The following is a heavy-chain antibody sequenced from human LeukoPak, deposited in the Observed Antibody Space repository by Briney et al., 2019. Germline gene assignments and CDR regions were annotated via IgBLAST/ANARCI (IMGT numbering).Heavy chain of an antibody. D-gene: IGHD4-17*01. V-gene: IGHV3-48*04. CDR2: ISSSGSTI. J-gene: IGHJ5*02. CDR1: GFTFSSYG. CDR3: ARVDYGDYEDWFDP. Sequence: GGSLRLSCAASGFTFSSYGMSWVRQAPGKGLEWVSYISSSGSTIYYADSVKGRFTISRDNAKNSLYLQMNSLRAEDTAVYYCARVDYGDYEDWFDPWGQGTLVTVSS.